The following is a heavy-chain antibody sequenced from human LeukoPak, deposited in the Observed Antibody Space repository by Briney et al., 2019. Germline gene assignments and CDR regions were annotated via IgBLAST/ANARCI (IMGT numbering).Heavy chain of an antibody. J-gene: IGHJ4*02. Sequence: GGSLRLSCAASGFTFSSYGMHWVRQAPGKGLEWVAVISYDGSNKYYADSVKGRFTISRDNSKNTLYLQVNSLRAEDTAVYYCAKESNGLQFFRGEQTLDYWGQGTLVTVSS. CDR1: GFTFSSYG. D-gene: IGHD5-24*01. CDR2: ISYDGSNK. V-gene: IGHV3-30*18. CDR3: AKESNGLQFFRGEQTLDY.